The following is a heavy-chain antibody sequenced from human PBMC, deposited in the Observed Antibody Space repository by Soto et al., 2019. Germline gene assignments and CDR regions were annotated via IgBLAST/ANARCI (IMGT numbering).Heavy chain of an antibody. CDR1: GYTFTSYY. CDR3: ARSYYYSSGYYFPHFDY. V-gene: IGHV1-46*03. J-gene: IGHJ4*02. D-gene: IGHD3-22*01. Sequence: VQLVQSGAEVKKPGASVKVSCKASGYTFTSYYMHWVRQAPGQGLEWMGIINPSGGSTSYAQKFQGRVTVTRDTSTRTVYMELSSLRSEDTAVYYCARSYYYSSGYYFPHFDYWGQGTLVTVSS. CDR2: INPSGGST.